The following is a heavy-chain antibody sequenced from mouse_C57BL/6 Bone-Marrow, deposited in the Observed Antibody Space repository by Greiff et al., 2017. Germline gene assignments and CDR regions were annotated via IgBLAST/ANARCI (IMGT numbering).Heavy chain of an antibody. CDR2: IDPEDGDT. CDR3: TIFITTVVAS. CDR1: GFNIKDYY. V-gene: IGHV14-1*01. Sequence: VQLQQSGAELVRPGASVKLSCTASGFNIKDYYMHWVKQRPEQGLEWIGRIDPEDGDTEYAPKFQGKATMTADPSSNTAYLQLSSLTSEDTAVYYCTIFITTVVASGGQGTTLTVSS. J-gene: IGHJ2*01. D-gene: IGHD1-1*01.